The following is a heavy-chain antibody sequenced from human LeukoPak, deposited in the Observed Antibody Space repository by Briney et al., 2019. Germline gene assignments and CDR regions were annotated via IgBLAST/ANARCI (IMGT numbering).Heavy chain of an antibody. CDR2: IYTSGNT. D-gene: IGHD6-13*01. Sequence: SETLSLTCTVSGGSISSYYWTWIRQPAGKGLEWIGRIYTSGNTGYNPSLKSRVTMSVDTSKNQFSLKLSSVTAADTAVYYCASDRIAAAGGLDYWGQGTLVTVSS. CDR3: ASDRIAAAGGLDY. V-gene: IGHV4-4*07. CDR1: GGSISSYY. J-gene: IGHJ4*02.